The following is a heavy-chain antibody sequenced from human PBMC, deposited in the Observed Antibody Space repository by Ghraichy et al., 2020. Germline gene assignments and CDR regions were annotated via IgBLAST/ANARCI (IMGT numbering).Heavy chain of an antibody. CDR2: ISGGGGSA. J-gene: IGHJ6*02. D-gene: IGHD1-26*01. V-gene: IGHV3-23*01. Sequence: GGSLRLSCAASGFTFSNYAMSWVRQAPGKGLKWVSIISGGGGSAYYADSVKGRFTISRDNSKNTLYLQMNSLRAEDTALYFCVSHSGSYFYHAMDVWGQGTTVTVSS. CDR1: GFTFSNYA. CDR3: VSHSGSYFYHAMDV.